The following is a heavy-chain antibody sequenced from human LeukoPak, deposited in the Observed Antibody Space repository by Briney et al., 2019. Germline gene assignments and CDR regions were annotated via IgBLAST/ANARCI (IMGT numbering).Heavy chain of an antibody. CDR3: AKDGSLKYYDILTGYRWFDP. Sequence: GGSLRLSCAASGFTFSSYSMNWVRQAPGKGLEWVSSISSSSSYIYYADSVKGRFTISRDNAKNSLYLQMNSLRAEDTALYYCAKDGSLKYYDILTGYRWFDPWGQGTLVTVSS. D-gene: IGHD3-9*01. J-gene: IGHJ5*02. CDR2: ISSSSSYI. CDR1: GFTFSSYS. V-gene: IGHV3-21*04.